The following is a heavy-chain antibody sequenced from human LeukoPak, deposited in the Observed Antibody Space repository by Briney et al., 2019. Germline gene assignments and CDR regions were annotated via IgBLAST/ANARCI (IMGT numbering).Heavy chain of an antibody. Sequence: GEALKISCKGSGYSFTSYWIGWVRQMPGKGPEWMGIIYPGDSDTRYIPSFQGQVTISADKSISTAYLQWSSLKASDTAMYYCATYHDHGNYYFDYWGQGTLVTVSS. V-gene: IGHV5-51*01. CDR1: GYSFTSYW. CDR2: IYPGDSDT. CDR3: ATYHDHGNYYFDY. J-gene: IGHJ4*02. D-gene: IGHD4-11*01.